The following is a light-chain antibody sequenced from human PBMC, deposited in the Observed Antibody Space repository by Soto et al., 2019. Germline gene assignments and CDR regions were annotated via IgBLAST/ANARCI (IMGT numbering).Light chain of an antibody. CDR2: DVS. Sequence: QSVLTQPRSVSGSPGQSVTISCTGTSSDVGNYNYVSWYQQHPGKAPKIMIYDVSERPSGVPDRFSGSKSGNTASLTISGLQAEDEADYYCCSYAGSYTYVFGTGTKGTVL. CDR1: SSDVGNYNY. V-gene: IGLV2-11*01. CDR3: CSYAGSYTYV. J-gene: IGLJ1*01.